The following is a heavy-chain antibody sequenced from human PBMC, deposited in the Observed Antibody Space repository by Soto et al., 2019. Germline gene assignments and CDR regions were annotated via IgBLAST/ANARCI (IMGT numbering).Heavy chain of an antibody. CDR1: GFTFTSSA. CDR3: AADRVGAGYYYYYYGMDV. D-gene: IGHD1-26*01. J-gene: IGHJ6*02. V-gene: IGHV1-58*01. CDR2: IVVGSSNT. Sequence: GASVKVSCKASGFTFTSSAVQWVRQARGQRLEWIGWIVVGSSNTNYAQKFQERVTITRDMSTSTAYMELSSLRSEDTAVYYCAADRVGAGYYYYYYGMDVWGQGTTVTVSS.